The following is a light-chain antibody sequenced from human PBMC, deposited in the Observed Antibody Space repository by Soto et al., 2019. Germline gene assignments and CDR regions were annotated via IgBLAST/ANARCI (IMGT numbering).Light chain of an antibody. V-gene: IGLV2-14*01. Sequence: QSALTQPASVSGSPGQSITISCTGTSSDVGGYNYVSWYQQHPGKAPKLMIYDVSNRPSGVSNRFSGYKSGNTASLTISGLHAEDEADYYRSSYTSSRTLYVFGTGTKLNVL. J-gene: IGLJ1*01. CDR2: DVS. CDR1: SSDVGGYNY. CDR3: SSYTSSRTLYV.